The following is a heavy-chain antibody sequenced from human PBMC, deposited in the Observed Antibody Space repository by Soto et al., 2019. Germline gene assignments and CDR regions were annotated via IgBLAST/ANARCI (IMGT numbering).Heavy chain of an antibody. V-gene: IGHV1-3*01. CDR2: INAGNGNT. D-gene: IGHD1-26*01. J-gene: IGHJ4*02. Sequence: QVQLVQSGAEVKKPGASVKVSCKASGYTFTSYAMHWVRQAPGQRLEWMGWINAGNGNTKYSQKFQGRVTITRDTSASTDYMELSSLTSEDTAVYYCARAQGGYSGSYRFDYWGQGTLVIVSS. CDR1: GYTFTSYA. CDR3: ARAQGGYSGSYRFDY.